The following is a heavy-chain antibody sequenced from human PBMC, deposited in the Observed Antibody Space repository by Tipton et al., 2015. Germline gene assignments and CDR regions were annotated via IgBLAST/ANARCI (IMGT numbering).Heavy chain of an antibody. J-gene: IGHJ5*02. V-gene: IGHV4-59*07. Sequence: TLSLTCTVSGASLSNYYWNWIRQPPGKGLEWIGYIYSSGSTNYAPSLESRVTMSIDTSKNQFSLTLTSVNTADTAIYYCAGGAYTYSGFDPWGQGTLVTVSS. CDR2: IYSSGST. CDR1: GASLSNYY. CDR3: AGGAYTYSGFDP. D-gene: IGHD2-2*02.